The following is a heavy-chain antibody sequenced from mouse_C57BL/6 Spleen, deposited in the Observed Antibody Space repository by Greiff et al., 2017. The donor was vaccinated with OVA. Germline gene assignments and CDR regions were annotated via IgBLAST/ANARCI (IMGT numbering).Heavy chain of an antibody. V-gene: IGHV5-9*01. CDR1: GFTFSSYT. CDR2: ISGGGGNT. CDR3: ARFSSYLYYFDY. Sequence: EVMLVESGGGLVKPGGSLKLSCAASGFTFSSYTMSWVRQTPEKRLEWVATISGGGGNTYYTDSVKGRFTSSIDNSKNTLYLQMSSLRSEDTALYYCARFSSYLYYFDYWGQGTTLTVSS. J-gene: IGHJ2*01. D-gene: IGHD1-1*01.